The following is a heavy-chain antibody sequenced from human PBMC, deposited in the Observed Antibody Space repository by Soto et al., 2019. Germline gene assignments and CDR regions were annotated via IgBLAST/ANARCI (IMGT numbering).Heavy chain of an antibody. V-gene: IGHV1-18*01. CDR3: ATKDDHKDDQPYYYGMDV. J-gene: IGHJ6*02. Sequence: QVQLLQSGGEVKTPGASVKVSCKALGYTSSSYGINWVRQAPGQGLEWMGWISVFNGDTKYAQKFEGRVDITKGPGTSTAHMELRSLRSDDAAVYFCATKDDHKDDQPYYYGMDVWGQGTTVAVSS. CDR1: GYTSSSYG. D-gene: IGHD3-16*01. CDR2: ISVFNGDT.